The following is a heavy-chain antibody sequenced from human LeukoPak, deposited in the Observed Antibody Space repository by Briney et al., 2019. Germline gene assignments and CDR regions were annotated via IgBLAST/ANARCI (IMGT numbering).Heavy chain of an antibody. CDR1: GFTFSSYW. Sequence: SGGSLRLSCVASGFTFSSYWMTWVRQAPGKGLEWVANINQDGSEKYYLDSVKGRFTISRDNAKNTLYLQMNSLRAEDTAVYYCAKSPKTGFLFDYWGKGTLVTVSP. CDR3: AKSPKTGFLFDY. CDR2: INQDGSEK. J-gene: IGHJ4*02. V-gene: IGHV3-7*02. D-gene: IGHD1-1*01.